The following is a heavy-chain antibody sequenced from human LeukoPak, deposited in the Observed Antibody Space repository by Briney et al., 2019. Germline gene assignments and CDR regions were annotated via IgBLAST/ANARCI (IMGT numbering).Heavy chain of an antibody. CDR2: IYYSGST. D-gene: IGHD4-17*01. CDR3: ASSEYGEPPDY. J-gene: IGHJ4*02. V-gene: IGHV4-59*01. CDR1: GGSISSYY. Sequence: SETLSLTCTVSGGSISSYYWSWIRQPPGKGLEWIGYIYYSGSTNYNPSLKSRVTISVDTSKKQFSLKLSSVTAADTAVYYCASSEYGEPPDYWGQGTLVTVSS.